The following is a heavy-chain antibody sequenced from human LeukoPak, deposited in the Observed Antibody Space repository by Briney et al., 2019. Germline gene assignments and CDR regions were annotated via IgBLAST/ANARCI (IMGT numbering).Heavy chain of an antibody. CDR1: GGTFSSYA. V-gene: IGHV1-69*05. D-gene: IGHD6-13*01. CDR2: IIPIFGTA. CDR3: ARGAAGRYYYYYMDV. Sequence: SVKVSCKASGGTFSSYAISWVRQAPGQGLEWMGGIIPIFGTANYAQKFQGRVTITTDESTSTAYMELSSLRSEDTAVYYCARGAAGRYYYYYMDVWGKGTTVTVSS. J-gene: IGHJ6*03.